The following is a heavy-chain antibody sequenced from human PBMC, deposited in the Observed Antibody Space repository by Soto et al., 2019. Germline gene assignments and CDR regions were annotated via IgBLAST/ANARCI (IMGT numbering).Heavy chain of an antibody. CDR3: ARAAGDAGGYLDY. Sequence: GGSLRLSCAASGFTFSSYGMHWVRQAPGKGLEWVAVIWYDGSNKYYADSVKGRFTISRDNSKNTLYLQMNSLRAEDTAVYYCARAAGDAGGYLDYWGQGTLVTV. CDR1: GFTFSSYG. J-gene: IGHJ4*02. D-gene: IGHD6-13*01. CDR2: IWYDGSNK. V-gene: IGHV3-33*01.